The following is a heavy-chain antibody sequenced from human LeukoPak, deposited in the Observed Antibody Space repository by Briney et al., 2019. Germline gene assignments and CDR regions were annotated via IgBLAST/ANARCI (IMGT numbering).Heavy chain of an antibody. Sequence: SETLSLTCTVSGDSINDHYWSWIRQPPGKGLEWIGYIYTSGSTNYNPSLKSRVTISVDTSKNQFSLKLSSVTAADTAVYYCARVGCSSTSCPLYYYYYYMDVWGKGTTVTVSS. CDR2: IYTSGST. CDR1: GDSINDHY. D-gene: IGHD2-2*01. V-gene: IGHV4-4*09. J-gene: IGHJ6*03. CDR3: ARVGCSSTSCPLYYYYYYMDV.